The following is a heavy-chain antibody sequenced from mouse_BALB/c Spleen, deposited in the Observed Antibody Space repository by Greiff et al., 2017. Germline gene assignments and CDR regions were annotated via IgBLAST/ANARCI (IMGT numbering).Heavy chain of an antibody. CDR1: GFTFSSFG. Sequence: DVHLVESGGGLVQPGGSRKLSCAASGFTFSSFGMHWVRQAPEKGLEWVAYISSGSTTIYYADTVKGRFTISRDNPKNTLFLQMTSLRSEDTAMYYCARGGLYDYFDYWGQGTTLTVSS. D-gene: IGHD2-3*01. CDR3: ARGGLYDYFDY. J-gene: IGHJ2*01. V-gene: IGHV5-17*02. CDR2: ISSGSTTI.